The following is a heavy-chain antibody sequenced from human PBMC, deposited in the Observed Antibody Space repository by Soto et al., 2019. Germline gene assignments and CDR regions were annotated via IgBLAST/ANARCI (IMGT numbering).Heavy chain of an antibody. CDR3: TTYAGAKVFDC. Sequence: GGSLRLSCAASGFTFTNAWMTWVRQAPGKGLEWVGRIKSKTDGGTIDYAAPVKGRFTISRDDSKNTLYLQMNSLKTEDTALYYCTTYAGAKVFDCWGQGTLVTVSS. J-gene: IGHJ4*02. CDR2: IKSKTDGGTI. CDR1: GFTFTNAW. D-gene: IGHD1-26*01. V-gene: IGHV3-15*01.